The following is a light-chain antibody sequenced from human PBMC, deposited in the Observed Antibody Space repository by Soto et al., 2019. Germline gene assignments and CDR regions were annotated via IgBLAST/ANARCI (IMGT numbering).Light chain of an antibody. Sequence: EIVMTQSPATLSVSPGERATLSCRASQSISTNLAWYQQKPGQAPRLLISGASTRATDIPARFSGSGSGTEFTLTISSLQSEDFAVYYCQQYNSWPPLTFGGGTKVEIK. CDR3: QQYNSWPPLT. V-gene: IGKV3-15*01. CDR2: GAS. J-gene: IGKJ4*01. CDR1: QSISTN.